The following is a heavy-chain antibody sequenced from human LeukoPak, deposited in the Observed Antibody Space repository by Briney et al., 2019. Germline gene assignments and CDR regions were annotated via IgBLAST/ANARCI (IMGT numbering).Heavy chain of an antibody. J-gene: IGHJ5*02. CDR2: ISGGGGTT. D-gene: IGHD3-22*01. CDR3: AKDRYYDSSGYYYPNWFDP. CDR1: GFTFSNYA. Sequence: GGSLRLSCAASGFTFSNYAMHWVRQAPGKGLEWVSAISGGGGTTYYGDSVKGRFTISRDNSKNTLYLQMNSLRAEDTAVYYCAKDRYYDSSGYYYPNWFDPWGQGTLVTVSS. V-gene: IGHV3-23*01.